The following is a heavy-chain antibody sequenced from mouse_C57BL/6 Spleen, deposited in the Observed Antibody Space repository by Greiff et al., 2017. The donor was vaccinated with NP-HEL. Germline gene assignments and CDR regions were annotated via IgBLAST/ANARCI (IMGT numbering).Heavy chain of an antibody. Sequence: QVQLQQSGAELARPGASVKLSCKASGYTFTSCGISWVKQRTGQGLEWIGEIYPRSGNTYYNEKFKGKATLTADKSSSTAYMELRSLTSEDSAVYFCASGELGLWYFDVWGTGTTVTVSS. V-gene: IGHV1-81*01. J-gene: IGHJ1*03. CDR3: ASGELGLWYFDV. CDR1: GYTFTSCG. D-gene: IGHD4-1*01. CDR2: IYPRSGNT.